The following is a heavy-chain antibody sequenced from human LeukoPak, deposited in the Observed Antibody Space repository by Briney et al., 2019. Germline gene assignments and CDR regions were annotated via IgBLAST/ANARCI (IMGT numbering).Heavy chain of an antibody. CDR1: GFTFSSYA. CDR3: ARVSSGFVDY. CDR2: ISGSGGST. V-gene: IGHV3-23*01. J-gene: IGHJ4*02. Sequence: GGSLRLSCAASGFTFSSYAMSWARQAPGKGLEWVSVISGSGGSTDYADSVKGRFTISRDNSKNTLYLQMNSLRAEDTAVYYCARVSSGFVDYWGQGTLVTVSS. D-gene: IGHD6-19*01.